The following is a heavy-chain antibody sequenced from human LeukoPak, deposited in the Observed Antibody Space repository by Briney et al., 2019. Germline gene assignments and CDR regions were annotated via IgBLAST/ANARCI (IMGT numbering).Heavy chain of an antibody. CDR2: INPNSGGA. D-gene: IGHD3-3*02. CDR1: GYTFTGYY. V-gene: IGHV1-2*02. Sequence: ASVKVSCKASGYTFTGYYIHWVRQAPGQGLEWMGWINPNSGGANYAQKFQGSITMTRETSISTAYMELSRLRSDDPAVYYCARGTAIFGVAPPDYWGQGTLVTVSS. CDR3: ARGTAIFGVAPPDY. J-gene: IGHJ4*02.